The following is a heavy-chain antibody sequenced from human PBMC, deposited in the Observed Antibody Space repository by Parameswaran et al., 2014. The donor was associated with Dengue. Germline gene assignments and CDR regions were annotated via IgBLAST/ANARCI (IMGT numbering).Heavy chain of an antibody. V-gene: IGHV3-48*03. CDR3: AREYGRRELAIDD. J-gene: IGHJ4*02. D-gene: IGHD1-7*01. CDR2: ISIRGNTI. Sequence: QAGGSLRLSCAGSGFSFSSSAFNWVRQAPGKGLEWLSYISIRGNTIYYADAVKGRFTISRDNAKNSLFLQMNSLRAEDTGVYYCAREYGRRELAIDDWGQGTLVTVSS. CDR1: GFSFSSSA.